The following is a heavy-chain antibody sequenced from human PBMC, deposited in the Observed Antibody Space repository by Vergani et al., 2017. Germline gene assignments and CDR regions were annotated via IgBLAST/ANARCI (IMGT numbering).Heavy chain of an antibody. CDR1: GFTFNHYW. CDR2: ISRDGTVT. CDR3: TRVLDDYDTGGAGTLGAFDL. D-gene: IGHD3-22*01. Sequence: EEQLVESGGGLAQPGRSLTVSCAASGFTFNHYWMHWVRQVPGKGLVWVSRISRDGTVTNYADSVKGRFTISRDNSANTVHLHMIGLRVDDTAIYYCTRVLDDYDTGGAGTLGAFDLWGQGTLVTVS. J-gene: IGHJ3*01. V-gene: IGHV3-74*02.